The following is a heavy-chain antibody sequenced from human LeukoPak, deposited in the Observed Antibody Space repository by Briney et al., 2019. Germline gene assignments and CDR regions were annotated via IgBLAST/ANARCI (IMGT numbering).Heavy chain of an antibody. CDR1: GGTFSSYA. CDR2: IVPIFGTA. D-gene: IGHD5-24*01. CDR3: ARVGEGWLQLDY. J-gene: IGHJ4*02. V-gene: IGHV1-69*05. Sequence: SVKVSCKASGGTFSSYAISWVRQAPGQGLEWMGGIVPIFGTANYAQKFQGRVTITTDESTSTAYMELSSLRSEDTAVYYCARVGEGWLQLDYWGQGTLVTVSS.